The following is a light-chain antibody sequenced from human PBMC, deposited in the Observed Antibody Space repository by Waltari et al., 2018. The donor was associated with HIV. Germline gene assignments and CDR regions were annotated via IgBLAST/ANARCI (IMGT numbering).Light chain of an antibody. CDR3: SSLTNSATLSVL. V-gene: IGLV2-14*01. Sequence: QFALTQPASVSGSPGQSITISCTGSSSDIGSYNYVSGYQQHPGKAPKLIIYEVSNRPSGISSRFSGSKSGNTASLTISGLQAEDEADYFCSSLTNSATLSVLFGGGTQLTVL. CDR1: SSDIGSYNY. J-gene: IGLJ3*02. CDR2: EVS.